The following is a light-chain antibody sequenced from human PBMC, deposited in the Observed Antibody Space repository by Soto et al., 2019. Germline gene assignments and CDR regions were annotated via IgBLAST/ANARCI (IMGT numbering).Light chain of an antibody. CDR3: QQYNNWPRT. V-gene: IGKV3-15*01. CDR2: GAS. Sequence: EIVMTQSPATLSVSPGARATLSCRASQSVSSNLAWYQQKPGQAPRLLIYGASTRATGIPARFSGRGSGTEFTLTISSLQSEDFAVYYCQQYNNWPRTFGQGTKVEIK. J-gene: IGKJ1*01. CDR1: QSVSSN.